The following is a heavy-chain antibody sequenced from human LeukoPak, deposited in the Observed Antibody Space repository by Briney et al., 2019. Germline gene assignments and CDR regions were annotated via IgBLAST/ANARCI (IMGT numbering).Heavy chain of an antibody. CDR3: ARDLSSVAADY. D-gene: IGHD6-25*01. CDR2: IYYDGSKK. Sequence: GGSLRLSCAASGFSFSSFGMHWVRQAPGKGLEWVTFIYYDGSKKYYADSVKGRFTISGDNSKNTLHLQMNSLRAEDTAVYYCARDLSSVAADYWGQGTLVTVSS. V-gene: IGHV3-30*03. CDR1: GFSFSSFG. J-gene: IGHJ4*02.